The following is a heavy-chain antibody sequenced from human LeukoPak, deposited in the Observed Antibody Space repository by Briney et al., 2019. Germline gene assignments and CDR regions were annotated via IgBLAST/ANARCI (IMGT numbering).Heavy chain of an antibody. D-gene: IGHD6-19*01. CDR2: IFYSGST. V-gene: IGHV4-39*07. J-gene: IGHJ4*02. CDR1: GGSINTPNYY. Sequence: PSETLSLTCTVFGGSINTPNYYWGWIRQTPGKGLEWIGNIFYSGSTYYNPSLKSRVTISVDTSKNQFSLKLSSVTAADTAVYYCARTWGGMGIAVAGTCYFDYWGQGTLVTVSS. CDR3: ARTWGGMGIAVAGTCYFDY.